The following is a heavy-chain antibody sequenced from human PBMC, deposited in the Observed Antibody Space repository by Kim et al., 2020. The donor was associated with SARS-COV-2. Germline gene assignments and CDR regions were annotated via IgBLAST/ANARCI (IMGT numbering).Heavy chain of an antibody. CDR1: GFTFRSFA. D-gene: IGHD3-10*01. CDR3: AKRDGDFGSYFDY. J-gene: IGHJ4*02. V-gene: IGHV3-23*01. CDR2: INTGGDTT. Sequence: GGSLRLSCAASGFTFRSFAMSWVRQAPGKGLDWVSAINTGGDTTYYADSVKGRFTISRDNSKNTLYLQMNSLTPEDTAVYYCAKRDGDFGSYFDYWGQGTLVTVSS.